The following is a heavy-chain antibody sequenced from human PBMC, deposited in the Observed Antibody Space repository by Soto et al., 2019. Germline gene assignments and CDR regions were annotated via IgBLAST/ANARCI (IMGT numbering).Heavy chain of an antibody. D-gene: IGHD2-21*02. J-gene: IGHJ6*02. CDR3: ATAVTAGTYYNYGLDV. Sequence: QVHLVQSGAEVKKPGSSVNISCKASGGTFGTYGLNWVRQFPGQGLEWMGGIIPASDTENYAQKFQGRVTITADKSTNIAHMQMDSLTSDDTAVYYCATAVTAGTYYNYGLDVSGQGNTVTVS. CDR2: IIPASDTE. V-gene: IGHV1-69*14. CDR1: GGTFGTYG.